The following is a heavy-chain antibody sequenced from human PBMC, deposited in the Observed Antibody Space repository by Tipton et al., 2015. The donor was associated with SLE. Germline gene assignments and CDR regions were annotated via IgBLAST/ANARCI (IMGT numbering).Heavy chain of an antibody. J-gene: IGHJ6*02. CDR1: GFTFDDYA. V-gene: IGHV3-9*01. CDR2: ISWNSGSI. Sequence: SLRLSCAASGFTFDDYAMHWVRQAPGKGLEWVSGISWNSGSIGYADSVKGRFTISRDNAKNSLYLQMNSLRAEDKALYYCAKDIRAVAAHGMDVWGQGTTVTVSS. D-gene: IGHD6-19*01. CDR3: AKDIRAVAAHGMDV.